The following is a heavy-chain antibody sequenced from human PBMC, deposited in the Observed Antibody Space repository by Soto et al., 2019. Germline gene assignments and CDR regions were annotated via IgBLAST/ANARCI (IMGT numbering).Heavy chain of an antibody. CDR2: ISSSSSYT. CDR3: ASRSGESAARPSYWYFDL. V-gene: IGHV3-11*06. D-gene: IGHD6-6*01. Sequence: GGSLRLSCAASGFTFSDYYMSWIRQAPGKGLEWVSYISSSSSYTNYADSVKGRFTISRDNAKNSLYLQMNSLRAEDTAVYYCASRSGESAARPSYWYFDLWGRGTLVTVSS. CDR1: GFTFSDYY. J-gene: IGHJ2*01.